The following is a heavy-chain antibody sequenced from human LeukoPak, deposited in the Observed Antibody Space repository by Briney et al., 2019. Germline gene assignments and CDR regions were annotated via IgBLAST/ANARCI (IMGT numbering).Heavy chain of an antibody. J-gene: IGHJ4*02. CDR2: MNPSGDTT. V-gene: IGHV1-46*01. CDR1: GYTFTNYY. Sequence: ASVKVSCKTSGYTFTNYYMHWVRQAPGHGLEWMGLMNPSGDTTTYAEKFQGRVTMTRDTSTSTVYMELSSLRSEDTAVYYCARGGALRYFEWFSAYWGQGTLVTVSS. CDR3: ARGGALRYFEWFSAY. D-gene: IGHD3-9*01.